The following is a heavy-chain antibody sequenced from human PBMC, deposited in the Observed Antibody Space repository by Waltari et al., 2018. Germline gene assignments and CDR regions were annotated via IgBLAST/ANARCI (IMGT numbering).Heavy chain of an antibody. CDR3: ASGSGGY. D-gene: IGHD2-15*01. Sequence: EVQLVESGGGLVQPGGSLRLSCAAPGFTFSDHYMDWVRQAPGKGLEWVGRTRNKANSYTTEYAASVKGRFTISRDDSKNSLYLQMNSLKTEDTAVYYCASGSGGYWGQGTLVTVSS. CDR1: GFTFSDHY. V-gene: IGHV3-72*01. J-gene: IGHJ4*02. CDR2: TRNKANSYTT.